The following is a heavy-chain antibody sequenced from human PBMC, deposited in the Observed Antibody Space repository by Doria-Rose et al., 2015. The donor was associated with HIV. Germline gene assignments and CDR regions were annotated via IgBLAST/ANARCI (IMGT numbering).Heavy chain of an antibody. V-gene: IGHV4-31*03. Sequence: QVQLVQSGPGLVTPSETLSLTCSVSGASVSSRGYYWNWIRQVPGKGLESLGYTYYTGTSDYSPSLKSRLNMAVDTSKNQFSLKLSFVTVADTAVYYCARMGSYRELDYWGQGALVIVSA. J-gene: IGHJ4*02. CDR3: ARMGSYRELDY. CDR1: GASVSSRGYY. CDR2: TYYTGTS. D-gene: IGHD3-3*01.